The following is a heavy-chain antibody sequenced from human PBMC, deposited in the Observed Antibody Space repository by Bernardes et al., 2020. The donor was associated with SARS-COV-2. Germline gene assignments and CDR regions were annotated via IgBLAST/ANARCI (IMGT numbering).Heavy chain of an antibody. CDR1: GFTFSTYG. D-gene: IGHD2-21*02. CDR3: AKGGTAYYYYGMDV. V-gene: IGHV3-30*18. J-gene: IGHJ6*02. CDR2: ISYDGSNK. Sequence: GWSLRLSCAASGFTFSTYGMHWVRQAPGKGLEWVAVISYDGSNKYYADSVKGRFTISRDNSKNTLFLQMNSLRAEDTAVYYCAKGGTAYYYYGMDVWGQGTTVTVSS.